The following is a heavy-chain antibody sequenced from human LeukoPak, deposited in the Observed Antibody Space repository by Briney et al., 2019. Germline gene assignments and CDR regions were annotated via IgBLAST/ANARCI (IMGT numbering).Heavy chain of an antibody. J-gene: IGHJ4*02. Sequence: GSLRLSCAASGFTFSSYAMHWVRQAPGKGLEWVAVISYDGSNKYYADSVKGRFTISRDNSKNTLYLQMNSLRAEDTAVYYCARVPGYSSIDYWGQGTLVTVSS. CDR2: ISYDGSNK. D-gene: IGHD6-19*01. CDR3: ARVPGYSSIDY. CDR1: GFTFSSYA. V-gene: IGHV3-30-3*01.